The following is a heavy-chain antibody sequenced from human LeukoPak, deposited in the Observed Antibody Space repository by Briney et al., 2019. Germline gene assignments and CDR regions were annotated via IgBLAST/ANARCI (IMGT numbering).Heavy chain of an antibody. Sequence: KSSETLSLTCTVSGGSISSSSYYWGWIRQPPGKGLEWIGSIYYSGSTYYNPSLKSRVTISVDTSKNQFSLKLSSVTAADTAVYYCARDSSGWYGGLDYWGQGTLVTVSS. CDR1: GGSISSSSYY. CDR3: ARDSSGWYGGLDY. J-gene: IGHJ4*02. CDR2: IYYSGST. V-gene: IGHV4-39*01. D-gene: IGHD6-19*01.